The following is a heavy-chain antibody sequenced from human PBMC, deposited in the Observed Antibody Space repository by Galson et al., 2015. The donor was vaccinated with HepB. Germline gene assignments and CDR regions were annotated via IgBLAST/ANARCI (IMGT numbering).Heavy chain of an antibody. CDR3: ARANRQSVTAMVTNY. CDR1: GYTFTSYY. CDR2: INPSGGST. J-gene: IGHJ4*02. V-gene: IGHV1-46*01. D-gene: IGHD5-18*01. Sequence: SVKVSCKASGYTFTSYYMHWVRQAPGQGLEWMGIINPSGGSTSYAQKFQGRVTMTRDTSTSTVYMEMSSLRSEDTAVYYCARANRQSVTAMVTNYWGQGTLVTVSS.